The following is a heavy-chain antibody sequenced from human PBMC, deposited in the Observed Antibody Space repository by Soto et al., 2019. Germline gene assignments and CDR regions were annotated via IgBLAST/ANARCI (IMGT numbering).Heavy chain of an antibody. Sequence: PSETLSLTCAVSGYSISSGYYWGWIRQPPGKGLEWIGSIYHSGSTYYNPSLKSRVTISVDTSKNQFSLKLSSVTAADTAVYYCARDLPPVGYDFWSGYSYYFDDWGQGTLVTVSS. CDR3: ARDLPPVGYDFWSGYSYYFDD. V-gene: IGHV4-38-2*02. J-gene: IGHJ4*02. CDR1: GYSISSGYY. CDR2: IYHSGST. D-gene: IGHD3-3*01.